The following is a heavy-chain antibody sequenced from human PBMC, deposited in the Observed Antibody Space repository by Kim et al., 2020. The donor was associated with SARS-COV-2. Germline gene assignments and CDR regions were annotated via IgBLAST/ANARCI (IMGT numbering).Heavy chain of an antibody. CDR3: ARTGSSGSYYTPLYYFDY. V-gene: IGHV4-39*01. D-gene: IGHD1-26*01. Sequence: SETLSLTCTVSGGSISSSSYYWGWIRQPPGKGLEWIGNIYYSGSTYYNPSLKSRVTISVDTSKNQFSLKLNSVTAADTAVYYCARTGSSGSYYTPLYYFDYWGQGTLVTVSS. J-gene: IGHJ4*02. CDR1: GGSISSSSYY. CDR2: IYYSGST.